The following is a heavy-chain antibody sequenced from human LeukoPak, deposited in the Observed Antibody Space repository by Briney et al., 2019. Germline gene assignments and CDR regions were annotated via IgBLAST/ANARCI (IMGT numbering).Heavy chain of an antibody. CDR2: IYSSGTT. D-gene: IGHD1-26*01. J-gene: IGHJ4*02. V-gene: IGHV4-59*01. Sequence: SETLSLTCTVSGASISSNYWSWIRQSPGKGLEWIGYIYSSGTTQYNPSLKSRFTMSIDTSKNQFSLKVISVTAADTAVYFCAREQGSYVFLWGQGTLVTVSS. CDR1: GASISSNY. CDR3: AREQGSYVFL.